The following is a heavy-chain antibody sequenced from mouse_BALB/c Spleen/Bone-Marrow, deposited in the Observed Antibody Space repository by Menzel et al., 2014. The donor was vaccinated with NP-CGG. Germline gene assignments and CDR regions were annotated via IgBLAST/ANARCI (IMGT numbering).Heavy chain of an antibody. CDR2: INPYNDGT. D-gene: IGHD1-1*01. V-gene: IGHV1-14*01. CDR3: ARWGIIYYYGSSPYAMDY. J-gene: IGHJ4*01. Sequence: EVNLVESGPELVKPGASVKMSCKASGYTFTSYVMHWVKQKPGQGLEWIGYINPYNDGTKYNEKFKGKATLTSDKSSSTAYMELSSLTSEDSAVYYCARWGIIYYYGSSPYAMDYWGQGTSVTVSS. CDR1: GYTFTSYV.